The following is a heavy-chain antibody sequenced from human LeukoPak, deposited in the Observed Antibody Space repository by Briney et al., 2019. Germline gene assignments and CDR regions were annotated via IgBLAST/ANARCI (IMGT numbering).Heavy chain of an antibody. CDR3: ARDHGSGWYYYYYYMDV. CDR2: INPNSGGT. Sequence: ASVKVSCEASGYTFTGYYMHWVRQAPGQGLEWMGWINPNSGGTNYAQKFQGRVTMTRDTSISTAYMELSRLRSDDTAVYYCARDHGSGWYYYYYYMDVWGKGTTVTVSS. D-gene: IGHD6-19*01. V-gene: IGHV1-2*02. J-gene: IGHJ6*03. CDR1: GYTFTGYY.